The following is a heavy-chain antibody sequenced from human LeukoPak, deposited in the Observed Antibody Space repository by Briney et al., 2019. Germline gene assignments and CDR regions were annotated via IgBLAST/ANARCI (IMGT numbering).Heavy chain of an antibody. D-gene: IGHD6-19*01. CDR2: IYPGDSDT. J-gene: IGHJ4*02. CDR3: ARHGAVAGFLVDY. Sequence: GESLKISCKGSGYSFTSYWIGWVRPMPGKGLEWMGIIYPGDSDTRYSPSFQGQVTISADKSISTAYLQWSSLKASDTAMYYCARHGAVAGFLVDYWGQGTLVTVSS. CDR1: GYSFTSYW. V-gene: IGHV5-51*01.